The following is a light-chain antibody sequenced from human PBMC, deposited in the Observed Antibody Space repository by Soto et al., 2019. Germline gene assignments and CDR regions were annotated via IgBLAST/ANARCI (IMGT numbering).Light chain of an antibody. J-gene: IGLJ3*02. V-gene: IGLV2-14*01. CDR3: SSYTSSSIWV. Sequence: QSALTQPASVSGSPGQSITISCTGTSSDVGGYNYVSWYQQHPGKAPKLMIYEVTNRPSGVSNRFSASKSGNTASLTISGLQAEDEADYYCSSYTSSSIWVFGGGTKLTVL. CDR1: SSDVGGYNY. CDR2: EVT.